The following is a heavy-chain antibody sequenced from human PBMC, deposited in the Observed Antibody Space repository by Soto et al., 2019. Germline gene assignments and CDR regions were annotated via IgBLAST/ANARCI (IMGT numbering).Heavy chain of an antibody. CDR2: IWYDGSNK. D-gene: IGHD1-20*01. CDR1: GFIFSSYG. CDR3: ATDAVRHNWNDEPHWFDP. Sequence: PGGSLRLSCAASGFIFSSYGMHWVRQAPGKGLEWVAIIWYDGSNKYYADSVKGRFTISRDDSKNTLYLQMNGLRAEDTAVYYCATDAVRHNWNDEPHWFDPWGQGTLVTVS. V-gene: IGHV3-33*01. J-gene: IGHJ5*02.